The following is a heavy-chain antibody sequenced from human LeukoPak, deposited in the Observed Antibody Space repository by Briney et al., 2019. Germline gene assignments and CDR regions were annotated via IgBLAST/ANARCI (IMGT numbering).Heavy chain of an antibody. Sequence: GGSLRLSCAASGFTFSSYSMNWVRQPPGKGLEWVSYISSLSGTINYADSVKGRFIISRDNAKNSMFLQMNSLRAEDTAVYYCVRDQGGAVSYWGQGTLVTVSS. J-gene: IGHJ4*02. CDR1: GFTFSSYS. CDR2: ISSLSGTI. CDR3: VRDQGGAVSY. V-gene: IGHV3-48*01. D-gene: IGHD3-16*01.